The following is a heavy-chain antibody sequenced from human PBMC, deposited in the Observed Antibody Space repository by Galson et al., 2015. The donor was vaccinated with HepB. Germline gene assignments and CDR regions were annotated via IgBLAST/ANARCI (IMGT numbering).Heavy chain of an antibody. CDR3: ARGSIFGVVTPRYYYVDV. D-gene: IGHD3-3*01. V-gene: IGHV1-69*13. CDR2: IIPIFGTA. J-gene: IGHJ6*03. CDR1: GGTFSSYA. Sequence: SVKVSCKASGGTFSSYAISWVRQAPGQGLEWMGGIIPIFGTANYAQKFQGRVTITADESTSTAYMELSSLRSEDTAVYYCARGSIFGVVTPRYYYVDVWGKGTTVTVSS.